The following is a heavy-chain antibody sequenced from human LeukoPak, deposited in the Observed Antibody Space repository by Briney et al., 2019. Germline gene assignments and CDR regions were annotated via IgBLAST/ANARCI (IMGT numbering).Heavy chain of an antibody. J-gene: IGHJ4*02. CDR2: ISYDGSNK. CDR3: ARPTISGSDY. Sequence: GGSLRLSCAASGFSFSSYGMHSVRQAPSKGLEWVTVISYDGSNKYYADSVKGRFTISRDNAKHTVYLQMNSLRVEDTAVDYCARPTISGSDYWGQGSLVTVSS. CDR1: GFSFSSYG. V-gene: IGHV3-30*03. D-gene: IGHD3-9*01.